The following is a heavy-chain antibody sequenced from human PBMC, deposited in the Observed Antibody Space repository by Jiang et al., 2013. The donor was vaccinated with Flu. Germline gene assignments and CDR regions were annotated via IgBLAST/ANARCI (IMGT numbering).Heavy chain of an antibody. CDR1: TFSNAW. J-gene: IGHJ4*02. V-gene: IGHV3-15*01. D-gene: IGHD2-15*01. CDR2: IKSKTDGGTT. Sequence: TFSNAWMSWVRQAPGKGLEWVGRIKSKTDGGTTDYAAPVKGRFTISRDDSKNTLYLQMNSLKTEDTAVYYCTTPNSCSGGSCYPTDEYYFDYWGQGTLVTVSS. CDR3: TTPNSCSGGSCYPTDEYYFDY.